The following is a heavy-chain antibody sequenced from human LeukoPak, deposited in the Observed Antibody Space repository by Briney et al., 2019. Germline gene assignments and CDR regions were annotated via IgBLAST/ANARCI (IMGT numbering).Heavy chain of an antibody. CDR3: ARDPAGGFLEWFGAAGYYMDV. CDR1: GFTFKKYG. D-gene: IGHD3-3*01. J-gene: IGHJ6*03. Sequence: GGSLRLSCAASGFTFKKYGMSWVRQAPGKGLEWVSSIGGYAGRTYYADSVKGRFTISRDNSKNTLYLQMNSLRAEDSAVYYCARDPAGGFLEWFGAAGYYMDVWGRETTVTVSS. CDR2: IGGYAGRT. V-gene: IGHV3-23*01.